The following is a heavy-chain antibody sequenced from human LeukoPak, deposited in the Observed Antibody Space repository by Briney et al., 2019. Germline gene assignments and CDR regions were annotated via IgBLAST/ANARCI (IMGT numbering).Heavy chain of an antibody. J-gene: IGHJ6*02. CDR3: ARQDIVVVPAAMDYYYGMDV. V-gene: IGHV4-39*01. CDR1: GGSISSSSYY. CDR2: IYYSGST. Sequence: SETLSPTCTVSGGSISSSSYYWGWIRQPPGKGLEWIGSIYYSGSTYYNPSLKSRVTISVDTSKNQFSLKLSSVTAADTAVYYCARQDIVVVPAAMDYYYGMDVWGQGTTVTVSS. D-gene: IGHD2-2*01.